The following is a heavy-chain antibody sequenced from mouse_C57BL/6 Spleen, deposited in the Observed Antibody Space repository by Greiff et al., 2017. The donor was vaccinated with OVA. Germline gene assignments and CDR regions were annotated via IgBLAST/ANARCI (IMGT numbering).Heavy chain of an antibody. V-gene: IGHV1-55*01. J-gene: IGHJ4*01. CDR1: GYTFTSYW. CDR3: ARAAAGDAMDY. D-gene: IGHD1-2*01. CDR2: IYPGSGST. Sequence: QVQLQQPGAELVKPGASVKMSCKASGYTFTSYWITWVKQRPGQGLEWIGDIYPGSGSTNYNEKFKSKATLTVDTSSSTAYMQLRSLTSEDTAVYYCARAAAGDAMDYWGQGTSVTVSS.